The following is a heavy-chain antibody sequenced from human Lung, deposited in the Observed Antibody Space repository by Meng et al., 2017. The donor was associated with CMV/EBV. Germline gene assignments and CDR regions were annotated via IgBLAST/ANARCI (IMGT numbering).Heavy chain of an antibody. D-gene: IGHD3/OR15-3a*01. J-gene: IGHJ2*01. CDR1: GDTFSNYA. Sequence: SGDTFSNYAISWVRQAPGQGPEWMGGIIPIFGTTNSAQKFQGRVTITTDESRSTAYMELSSLTSEDTAVYYCATHDFLRGHWYFDLWGRGTLVTVSS. V-gene: IGHV1-69*05. CDR2: IIPIFGTT. CDR3: ATHDFLRGHWYFDL.